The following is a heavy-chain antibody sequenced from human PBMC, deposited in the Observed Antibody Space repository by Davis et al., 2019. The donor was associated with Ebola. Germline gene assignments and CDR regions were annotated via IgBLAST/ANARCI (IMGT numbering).Heavy chain of an antibody. CDR2: IHPSGSY. Sequence: SETLSLTCTVSGDSISNYFWSWLRQPAGKGLEWIGRIHPSGSYNHNPYLKSRLSTSIDTSRNQFSLSLTSATAADTAIYYCARVSYRVLGLWGRGTLVSVSS. D-gene: IGHD2-2*01. CDR1: GDSISNYF. J-gene: IGHJ2*01. V-gene: IGHV4-4*07. CDR3: ARVSYRVLGL.